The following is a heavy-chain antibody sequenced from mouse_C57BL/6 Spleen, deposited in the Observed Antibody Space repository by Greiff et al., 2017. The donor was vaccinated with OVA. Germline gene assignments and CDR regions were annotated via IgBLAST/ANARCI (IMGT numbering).Heavy chain of an antibody. CDR1: GYTFTSYW. CDR2: IYPGSGST. J-gene: IGHJ1*03. CDR3: ARSGPYYGSSYGYFDV. D-gene: IGHD1-1*01. Sequence: QVQLQQPGAELVKPGASVKMSCKASGYTFTSYWITWVKQRPGQGLEWIGDIYPGSGSTNYNEKFKSKATLTVDTSSSTAYMQLSSLTSEDSAVYYCARSGPYYGSSYGYFDVWGTGTTVTVSA. V-gene: IGHV1-55*01.